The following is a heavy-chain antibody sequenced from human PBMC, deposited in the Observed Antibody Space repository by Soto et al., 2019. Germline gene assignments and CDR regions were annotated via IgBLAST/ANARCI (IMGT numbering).Heavy chain of an antibody. V-gene: IGHV2-5*02. Sequence: QITLKESGPTLVEPTQTLMFTCTFSGFSLTTSGVGVGWIRQPPGKALEWLALIYWDDDKRYRPSLKSRLTINKDTSKDQVVPTMTNMDPVYTATYYFAHSRLAAAGLFNYWGQGTLVTLSS. CDR2: IYWDDDK. D-gene: IGHD6-13*01. J-gene: IGHJ4*02. CDR1: GFSLTTSGVG. CDR3: AHSRLAAAGLFNY.